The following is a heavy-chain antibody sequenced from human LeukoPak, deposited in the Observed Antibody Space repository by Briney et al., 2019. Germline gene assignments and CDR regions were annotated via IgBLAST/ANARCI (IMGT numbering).Heavy chain of an antibody. V-gene: IGHV4-39*07. J-gene: IGHJ3*02. D-gene: IGHD3-16*02. CDR3: TRLFFGGVIVTSYAFDI. CDR1: GGSISSSSYY. Sequence: KASETLSLTCTVSGGSISSSSYYWGWIRQPPGKGLEWIGSIYYSGSTYYNPSLKSRVTISVDTSKNQFSLKLSSVTAADTAVYYCTRLFFGGVIVTSYAFDIWGQGTMVTASS. CDR2: IYYSGST.